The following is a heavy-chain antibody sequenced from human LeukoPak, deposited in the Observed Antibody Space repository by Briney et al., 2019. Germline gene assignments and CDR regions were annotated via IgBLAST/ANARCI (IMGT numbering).Heavy chain of an antibody. CDR2: IYYSGNT. D-gene: IGHD1-26*01. V-gene: IGHV4-39*01. Sequence: SETLSLTCTVSGGTISSYYWNWIRQPPGKGLEWIGSIYYSGNTYYNPSLKSRVTISVDTSKNQFSLKLSSVTAADTAVYYCARAGLGSYYGRYYFDYWGQGTLVTVSS. J-gene: IGHJ4*02. CDR3: ARAGLGSYYGRYYFDY. CDR1: GGTISSYY.